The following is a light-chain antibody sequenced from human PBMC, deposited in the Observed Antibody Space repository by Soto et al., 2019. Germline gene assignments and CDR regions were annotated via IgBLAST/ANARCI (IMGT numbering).Light chain of an antibody. Sequence: QSALTQPASVSGSPGQSVAISCTGTSSDVGGYNYVSWYQQHPGKAPKLMIYEVNKRSSGVPDRFSGSKSGNTASLTVSGLQAEDEADYYCSSYAGSSNVFGTGTKVTVL. CDR1: SSDVGGYNY. CDR2: EVN. V-gene: IGLV2-8*01. J-gene: IGLJ1*01. CDR3: SSYAGSSNV.